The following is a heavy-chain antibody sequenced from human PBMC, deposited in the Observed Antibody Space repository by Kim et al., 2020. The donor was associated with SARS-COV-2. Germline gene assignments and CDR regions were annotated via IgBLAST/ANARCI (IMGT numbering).Heavy chain of an antibody. J-gene: IGHJ4*02. CDR1: GGTFSSYA. CDR3: ARAYEGGLESSGWFPGVIN. V-gene: IGHV1-69*04. Sequence: SVKVSCKASGGTFSSYAISWVRQAPGQGLEWMGRIIPILYIANYAQKFQGRVTITADTSTTTAYMELSSLRSEDTAIYYCARAYEGGLESSGWFPGVINWGQGTLVSVSS. CDR2: IIPILYIA. D-gene: IGHD6-19*01.